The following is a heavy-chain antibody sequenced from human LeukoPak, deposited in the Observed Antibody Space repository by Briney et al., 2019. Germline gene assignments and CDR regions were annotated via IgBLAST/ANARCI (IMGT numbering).Heavy chain of an antibody. V-gene: IGHV3-30*18. CDR2: ISYDGSNK. CDR1: GFTFSSYG. Sequence: GGSLRLSCAASGFTFSSYGMHWVRQAPGKGLEWVAVISYDGSNKYYADSVKGRFTISRDNSKNTLYLQMNSLRAEDTAVYYCAKDETTVTTRSFDYWGQGTLVTVPS. D-gene: IGHD4-17*01. J-gene: IGHJ4*02. CDR3: AKDETTVTTRSFDY.